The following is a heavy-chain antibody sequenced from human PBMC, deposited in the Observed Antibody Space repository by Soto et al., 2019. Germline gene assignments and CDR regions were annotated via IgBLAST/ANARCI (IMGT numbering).Heavy chain of an antibody. J-gene: IGHJ3*02. CDR1: GGSISSSSYY. Sequence: SETLSLTCTVSGGSISSSSYYWGWIRQPPGKGLEWIGSIYYSGSTYYNPSLKSRVTISVDTSKNQFSLKLSSVTAADTAVYYCASRVYYYDSSGYQRHAVDIWGQGTMVTVSS. CDR2: IYYSGST. D-gene: IGHD3-22*01. V-gene: IGHV4-39*01. CDR3: ASRVYYYDSSGYQRHAVDI.